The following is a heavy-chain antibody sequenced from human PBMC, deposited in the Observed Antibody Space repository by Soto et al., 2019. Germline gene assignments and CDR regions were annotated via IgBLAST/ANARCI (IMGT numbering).Heavy chain of an antibody. J-gene: IGHJ4*02. D-gene: IGHD3-10*01. V-gene: IGHV3-30*18. CDR2: ISNDGSNE. CDR1: GFTFRWFG. Sequence: GGSLRLSCAGSGFTFRWFGMNWVRQAPGKGLEWVARISNDGSNEYYVDSVMGRFTISRDNSKNTLYLQMDSLRAEDTAVYYCAKGEVRGIIPSYFDYWGLGTLVTVSS. CDR3: AKGEVRGIIPSYFDY.